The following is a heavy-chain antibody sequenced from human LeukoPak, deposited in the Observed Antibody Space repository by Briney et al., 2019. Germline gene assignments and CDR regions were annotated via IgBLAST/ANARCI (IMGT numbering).Heavy chain of an antibody. J-gene: IGHJ5*02. CDR1: IGFITSNAYY. V-gene: IGHV4-39*07. D-gene: IGHD3-10*01. Sequence: RPSETLSLTCTVSIGFITSNAYYWNWIRQAPGKGLEWIGTIYSSGRTHYYPSLRSRVTMSVDTSKNQFFLKMTSVIAADTAVYYCARGLRIGRGDWLDPWGQGMLVTVSS. CDR3: ARGLRIGRGDWLDP. CDR2: IYSSGRT.